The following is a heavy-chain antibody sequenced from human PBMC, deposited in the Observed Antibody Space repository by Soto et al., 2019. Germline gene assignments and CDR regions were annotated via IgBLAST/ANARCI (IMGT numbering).Heavy chain of an antibody. J-gene: IGHJ3*01. D-gene: IGHD1-26*01. V-gene: IGHV1-69*13. CDR1: GGTFSNYA. Sequence: SVKVSCKASGGTFSNYALSWVRQAPGQGLEWMGGIIPVFGPAHYAQKFQGRVTVTADESTSTAYVELSSLRSEDTAVYYCARAGTGSYLNAFDVWGQGTMVTVSS. CDR3: ARAGTGSYLNAFDV. CDR2: IIPVFGPA.